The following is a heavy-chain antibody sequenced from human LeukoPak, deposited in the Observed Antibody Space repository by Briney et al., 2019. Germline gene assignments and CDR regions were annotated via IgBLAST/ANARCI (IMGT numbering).Heavy chain of an antibody. V-gene: IGHV3-30-3*01. CDR2: ISYDGSNK. Sequence: GRSLRLSCAASGFTFSSYAMHWGRQAPGKGLEWVAVISYDGSNKYYADSVKGRFTISRDNSKNTLYLQMNSLRAEDTAVYYCARDGADYWGQGTLVTVSS. CDR1: GFTFSSYA. CDR3: ARDGADY. D-gene: IGHD3-10*01. J-gene: IGHJ4*02.